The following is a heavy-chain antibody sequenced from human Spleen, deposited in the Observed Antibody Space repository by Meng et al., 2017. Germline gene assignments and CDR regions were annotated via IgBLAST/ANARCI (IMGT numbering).Heavy chain of an antibody. CDR3: ATAGQLAAFDY. CDR1: GYTLTDYY. D-gene: IGHD6-25*01. V-gene: IGHV1-8*02. Sequence: ASVKVSCKASGYTLTDYYMHWVRQAPGQGLEWMGWMNPNSGNTGYAQEFQGRVTFTRDTSISTAYLELNSLRSEDTAVYYCATAGQLAAFDYWGQGTLVTVSS. J-gene: IGHJ4*02. CDR2: MNPNSGNT.